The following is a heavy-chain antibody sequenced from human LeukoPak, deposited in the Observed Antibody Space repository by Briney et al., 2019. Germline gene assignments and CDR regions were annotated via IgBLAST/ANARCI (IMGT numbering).Heavy chain of an antibody. D-gene: IGHD3-22*01. CDR3: ARGPPVVVIETYFDY. V-gene: IGHV4-4*07. CDR2: IYTSGST. Sequence: SETLSLTCTVSGGSISSYYWSWIRQPAGKGLEWIGRIYTSGSTNYNPSLKRRVTMSVDTSKNQFSLKLSSVTAADTAVYYCARGPPVVVIETYFDYWGQGTLVTVSS. J-gene: IGHJ4*02. CDR1: GGSISSYY.